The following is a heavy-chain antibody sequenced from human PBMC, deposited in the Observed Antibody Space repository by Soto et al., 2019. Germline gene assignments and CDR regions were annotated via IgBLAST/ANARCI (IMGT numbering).Heavy chain of an antibody. CDR3: AREGPSITGTSYYYYGMDV. CDR2: INPNSGGT. D-gene: IGHD1-20*01. Sequence: ASVKVSCKASGYTFTGYYIHWVRQAPGQGLEWMGWINPNSGGTNYAQKFQGWVTMTRDTSISTAYMELSRLRSDDTAVYYCAREGPSITGTSYYYYGMDVWGQGTTVTVSS. CDR1: GYTFTGYY. V-gene: IGHV1-2*04. J-gene: IGHJ6*02.